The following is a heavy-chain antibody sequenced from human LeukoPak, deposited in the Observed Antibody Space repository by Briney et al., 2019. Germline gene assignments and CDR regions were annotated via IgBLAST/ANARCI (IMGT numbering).Heavy chain of an antibody. CDR1: GFTLSSYW. CDR2: IKQDGSDK. V-gene: IGHV3-7*01. CDR3: ARYATSSGSRWLEP. J-gene: IGHJ5*02. Sequence: PGGSLRLSCAASGFTLSSYWMSWVRQAPGKGLEWVAHIKQDGSDKYYVDSVKGRFTISRDNAKNSLYLQMKSLRAEDTAVYYCARYATSSGSRWLEPWGQGTLVTVSS. D-gene: IGHD6-19*01.